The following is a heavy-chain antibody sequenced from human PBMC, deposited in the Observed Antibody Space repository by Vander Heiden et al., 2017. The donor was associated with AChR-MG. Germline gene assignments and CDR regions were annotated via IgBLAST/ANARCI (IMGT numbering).Heavy chain of an antibody. J-gene: IGHJ3*01. CDR3: ATNTNGYNWDGLDF. CDR1: GLTFNRHG. CDR2: IWFDGSRK. V-gene: IGHV3-33*04. D-gene: IGHD1-20*01. Sequence: QVQLVESGGGVVQPGRSLRLSCEESGLTFNRHGMHWVRQAPGKGLEWVAVIWFDGSRKEYGDSVKGRFSISRDNSNNTVYLQMSSLRVDDTATYYCATNTNGYNWDGLDFWGQGTTVIVSS.